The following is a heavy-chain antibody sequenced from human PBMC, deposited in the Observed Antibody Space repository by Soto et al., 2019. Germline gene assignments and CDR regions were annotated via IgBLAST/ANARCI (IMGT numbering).Heavy chain of an antibody. CDR3: AKVSGYSGYDTTDYYYGMDV. CDR1: GFTFSSYT. CDR2: INGGDGPT. Sequence: GGSLRLSCAASGFTFSSYTMSWVRQVPGKGLEWVSGINGGDGPTYYADSVKGRFTISRDNSKNTLYLQMNSLRAEDTAVYYCAKVSGYSGYDTTDYYYGMDVWGQGTTVTVSS. D-gene: IGHD5-12*01. J-gene: IGHJ6*02. V-gene: IGHV3-23*01.